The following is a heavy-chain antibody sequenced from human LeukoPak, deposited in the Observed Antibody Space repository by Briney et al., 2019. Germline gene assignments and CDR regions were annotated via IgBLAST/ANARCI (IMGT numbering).Heavy chain of an antibody. J-gene: IGHJ5*02. CDR1: GYIFTSYY. D-gene: IGHD3-9*01. Sequence: ASVTVSCKASGYIFTSYYIHWVRQAPGQGLEWMGIINPSGGNTNYAQKCEGRDTMTSDTSTSTVYMELRSLRSDDTDVYYCARVDLRYFDWLLYPNWFDPWGQGTLVTVSS. CDR2: INPSGGNT. CDR3: ARVDLRYFDWLLYPNWFDP. V-gene: IGHV1-46*01.